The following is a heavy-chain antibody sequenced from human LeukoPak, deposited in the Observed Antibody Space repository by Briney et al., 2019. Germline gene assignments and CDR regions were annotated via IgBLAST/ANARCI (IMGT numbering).Heavy chain of an antibody. CDR2: ISYDGSNK. CDR3: AKAYYDSSGYQFGLFDY. V-gene: IGHV3-30-3*01. J-gene: IGHJ4*02. CDR1: GFTFSSYA. D-gene: IGHD3-22*01. Sequence: PGGSLRLSCAASGFTFSSYAMHWVRQAPGKGLEWVAVISYDGSNKYYADSVKGRFTISRDNSKNTLYLQMNSLRAEDTAVYYCAKAYYDSSGYQFGLFDYWGQGTLVTVSS.